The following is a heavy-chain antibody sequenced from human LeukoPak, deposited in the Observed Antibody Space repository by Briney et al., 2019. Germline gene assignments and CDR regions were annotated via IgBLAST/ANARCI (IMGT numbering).Heavy chain of an antibody. CDR2: IWYDGSNK. CDR3: AKDSYYDSSGYYR. J-gene: IGHJ4*02. D-gene: IGHD3-22*01. V-gene: IGHV3-33*06. Sequence: PGGSLRLSCAASGFTFDDYGMHWVRQAPGKGLEWVAVIWYDGSNKYYADSVKGRFTISRDNSKNTLYLQMNSLRAEDTAVYYCAKDSYYDSSGYYRWGQGTLVTVSS. CDR1: GFTFDDYG.